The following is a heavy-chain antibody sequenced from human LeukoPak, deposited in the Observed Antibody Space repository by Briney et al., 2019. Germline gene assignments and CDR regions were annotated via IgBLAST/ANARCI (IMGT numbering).Heavy chain of an antibody. CDR1: GFTFSSYA. CDR3: AKLAHIVVVPAAIRFDY. Sequence: GGSLRLSCAASGFTFSSYAMSWVRQAPGKGLEWVSAISGSDGSTYYADSVKGRFTISRDSSENTLYLQMNSLRAEDTAVYYCAKLAHIVVVPAAIRFDYWGQGTLVTVSS. D-gene: IGHD2-2*01. CDR2: ISGSDGST. V-gene: IGHV3-23*01. J-gene: IGHJ4*02.